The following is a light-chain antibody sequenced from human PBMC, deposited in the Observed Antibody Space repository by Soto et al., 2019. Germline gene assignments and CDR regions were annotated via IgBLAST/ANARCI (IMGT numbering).Light chain of an antibody. J-gene: IGLJ2*01. CDR2: SNT. V-gene: IGLV1-44*01. CDR1: SSNIGSHT. Sequence: QSVLTQSPSASGTPGQTIAISCSGGSSNIGSHTVNWYQQLPGTAPRLLIYSNTQRPSGVPARFSGSKSGTSASLAISGLQSEYEGDYYCAAWDDSLNGVVFGGGTKLTVL. CDR3: AAWDDSLNGVV.